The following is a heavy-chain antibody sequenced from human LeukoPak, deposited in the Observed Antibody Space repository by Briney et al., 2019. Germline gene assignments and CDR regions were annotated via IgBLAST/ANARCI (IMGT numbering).Heavy chain of an antibody. Sequence: SETLSLTCAVYGGSFSGYYWSWIRQPPGKGLEWIGEINHSGSTNYNPSLKSRVTISVDTSKNQFSLKLSSVTAADTAVYYCASTRREFYGMDVWGKGTTVTVSS. CDR3: ASTRREFYGMDV. V-gene: IGHV4-34*01. CDR2: INHSGST. CDR1: GGSFSGYY. J-gene: IGHJ6*04. D-gene: IGHD3-10*01.